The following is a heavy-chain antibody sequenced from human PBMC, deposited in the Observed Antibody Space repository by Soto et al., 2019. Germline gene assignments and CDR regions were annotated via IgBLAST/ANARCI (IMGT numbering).Heavy chain of an antibody. Sequence: SLRLSCAASGFTFSSFGMHWVRQATGKGLEWVAVISYDGSNKYYADSVKGRFTISRDNSKSTLYLQINSLRAEDTAVYYCAANFDYWGQGTLVTVAS. CDR1: GFTFSSFG. J-gene: IGHJ4*02. CDR3: AANFDY. V-gene: IGHV3-30*03. CDR2: ISYDGSNK.